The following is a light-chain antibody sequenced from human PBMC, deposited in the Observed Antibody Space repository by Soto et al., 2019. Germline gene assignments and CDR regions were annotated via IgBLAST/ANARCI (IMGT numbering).Light chain of an antibody. V-gene: IGKV3-20*01. Sequence: EIVLTQSPGTLSLSPGERATLSCRASQSVSSNYLAWYQQKPGQAPRLLIYGASIRATGIPDRFSGSGSGTDFTLTISRLEPEDFAVYSCEQYGSSPLTFDGGTKVEIK. J-gene: IGKJ4*01. CDR2: GAS. CDR1: QSVSSNY. CDR3: EQYGSSPLT.